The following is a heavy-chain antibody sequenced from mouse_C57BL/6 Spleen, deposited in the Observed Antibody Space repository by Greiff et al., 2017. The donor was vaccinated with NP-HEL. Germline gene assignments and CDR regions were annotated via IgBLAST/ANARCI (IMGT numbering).Heavy chain of an antibody. CDR3: ARGYYGRRTLFAG. D-gene: IGHD1-1*01. J-gene: IGHJ3*01. V-gene: IGHV1-61*01. CDR1: GYTFTSYW. CDR2: INPSDSET. Sequence: QVQLQQPGAELVRPGSSVKLSCKASGYTFTSYWMDWVKQRPGQGLEWIGNINPSDSETHYNQKFKDKATLTVDKSSSTAYMQLSSLTSEDSAVYYCARGYYGRRTLFAGWGQGTLVTVSA.